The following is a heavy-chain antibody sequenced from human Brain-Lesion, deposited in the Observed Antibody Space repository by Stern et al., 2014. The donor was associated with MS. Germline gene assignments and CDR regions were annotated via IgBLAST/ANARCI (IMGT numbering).Heavy chain of an antibody. J-gene: IGHJ3*02. CDR3: ARELPDLNAFDI. V-gene: IGHV4-4*02. D-gene: IGHD1-14*01. CDR2: IFHSGGT. Sequence: QVQLVESGPGLVKPSGTLSLTCAVSGGPISSSNWWSWVRQAPGKGLEWIGEIFHSGGTKYSPSFESRVIISVDKSKNQFSLKLSYVTAADTAVYYCARELPDLNAFDIWGQGTMVTVSS. CDR1: GGPISSSNW.